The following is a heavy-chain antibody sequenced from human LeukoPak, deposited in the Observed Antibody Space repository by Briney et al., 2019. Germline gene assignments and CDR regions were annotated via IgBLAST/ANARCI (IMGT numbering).Heavy chain of an antibody. J-gene: IGHJ4*02. CDR1: GFTFSYHW. CDR2: IKNDGAVK. Sequence: GGSLRLSCVASGFTFSYHWMTWVRQAPGKGLEWVANIKNDGAVKNYVDSVKGRFTISRDNAKNSLYLQMNSLRAEDTAVYYCAKDSYSKGDFWGQGVLVTVSS. V-gene: IGHV3-7*01. D-gene: IGHD6-13*01. CDR3: AKDSYSKGDF.